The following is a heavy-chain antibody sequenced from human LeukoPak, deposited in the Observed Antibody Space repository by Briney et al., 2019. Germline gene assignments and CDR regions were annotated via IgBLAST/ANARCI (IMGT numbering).Heavy chain of an antibody. CDR1: GGSFSSYY. CDR3: ERAYFDTSAYYPHFEY. J-gene: IGHJ4*02. D-gene: IGHD3-22*01. CDR2: IFYSWCS. Sequence: PSEPLSLPCTVSGGSFSSYYWTWIPQPPGKALEWIGSIFYSWCSNYNPPLKSRLTISIATSKNQFYLNLRSVTAADTAVYYCERAYFDTSAYYPHFEYWGPGTLVTVSS. V-gene: IGHV4-59*08.